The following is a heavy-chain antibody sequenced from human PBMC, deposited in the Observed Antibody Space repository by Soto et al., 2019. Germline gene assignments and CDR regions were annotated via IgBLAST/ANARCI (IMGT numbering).Heavy chain of an antibody. CDR1: GGTFSSYT. D-gene: IGHD2-15*01. V-gene: IGHV1-69*02. CDR2: IIPILGIA. J-gene: IGHJ3*02. CDR3: ARGVVAATNDACDI. Sequence: QVQLVQSGAEVKKPGSSVKVSCKASGGTFSSYTISWVRQAPGQGLEWMGRIIPILGIANYAQKFQGRVTITADKSTSTAYMELSSLRSEDTAVYYCARGVVAATNDACDIWGQGTMVTVSS.